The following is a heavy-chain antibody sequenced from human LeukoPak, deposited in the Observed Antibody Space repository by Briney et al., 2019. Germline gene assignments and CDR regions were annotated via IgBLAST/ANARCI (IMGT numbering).Heavy chain of an antibody. CDR2: ISNDGSNK. CDR3: AKDLYGGSVYWYFGL. J-gene: IGHJ2*01. D-gene: IGHD4-23*01. Sequence: GGSLRLSCAASGFTFSSSGMHWVRQAPGKGLEWLAVISNDGSNKYYADSVKGRFTISRDNPKNTLYLEMNSLRAEDTAVYYCAKDLYGGSVYWYFGLWGRGTLVTVSS. CDR1: GFTFSSSG. V-gene: IGHV3-30*18.